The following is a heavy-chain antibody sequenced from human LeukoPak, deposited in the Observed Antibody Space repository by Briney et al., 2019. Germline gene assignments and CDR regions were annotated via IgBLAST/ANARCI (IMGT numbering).Heavy chain of an antibody. V-gene: IGHV4-59*01. CDR2: VSYSGST. CDR1: GGSFSGYY. CDR3: ARKRGGTAYSWFDP. Sequence: SETLSLTCAVYGGSFSGYYWSWIRQPPGKALEWIGYVSYSGSTNYNPSLKSRVTISVDTSKNQFSLKLSSVTAADTAVYYCARKRGGTAYSWFDPWGQGTLVTVSS. J-gene: IGHJ5*02. D-gene: IGHD1-1*01.